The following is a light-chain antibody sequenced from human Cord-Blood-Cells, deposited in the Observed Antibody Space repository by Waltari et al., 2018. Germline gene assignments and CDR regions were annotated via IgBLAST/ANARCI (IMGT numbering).Light chain of an antibody. Sequence: QSALTQPASVSGSPGQSITLSCTGTSSDVGGYNYVSWYQQHPGKAPKLMIYEVSKRRSGVSNRFSGSKSGNTASLTISGLQAEDEADYYCSSYTSSSTYVFGTGTKVTVL. J-gene: IGLJ1*01. V-gene: IGLV2-14*01. CDR1: SSDVGGYNY. CDR2: EVS. CDR3: SSYTSSSTYV.